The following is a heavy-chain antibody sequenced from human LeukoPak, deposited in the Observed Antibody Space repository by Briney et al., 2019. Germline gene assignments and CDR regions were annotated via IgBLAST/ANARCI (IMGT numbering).Heavy chain of an antibody. Sequence: GGSLRLSCAASGFTVSSNYMSWVRQAPGKGLEWVSVIYSGGSTYYADSVKGRFTISRDNSKNTLYLQMNSLRAEDTAVYYCAKDYDSSGYFDYWGQGTLGTVSS. CDR1: GFTVSSNY. V-gene: IGHV3-53*01. CDR2: IYSGGST. CDR3: AKDYDSSGYFDY. J-gene: IGHJ4*02. D-gene: IGHD3-22*01.